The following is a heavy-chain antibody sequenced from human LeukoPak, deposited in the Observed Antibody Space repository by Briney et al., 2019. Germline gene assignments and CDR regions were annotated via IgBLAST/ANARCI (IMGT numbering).Heavy chain of an antibody. Sequence: SETLSLTCSLSGGSLNTYYWSWIRQPAGKGLEWLGRIYTSGTTKYNPSLESRVTMSVDTSKNQFSLKLTSVTAADTAVYYCARDRGPATAFFDYWSQGTLVTVSS. J-gene: IGHJ4*02. CDR3: ARDRGPATAFFDY. CDR2: IYTSGTT. V-gene: IGHV4-4*07. D-gene: IGHD1-1*01. CDR1: GGSLNTYY.